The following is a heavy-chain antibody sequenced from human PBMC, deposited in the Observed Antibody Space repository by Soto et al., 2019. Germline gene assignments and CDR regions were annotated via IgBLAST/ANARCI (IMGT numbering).Heavy chain of an antibody. CDR1: GFTFSSYA. D-gene: IGHD6-13*01. Sequence: VGSLRLSCAASGFTFSSYAMSWVRQAPGKGLEWVSAISGSGGSTYYADSVKGRFTISRDNSKNTLCLQMNSLRAEDTAVYYCAKGREQQLILWYFDLWGRGTLVTVSS. CDR3: AKGREQQLILWYFDL. J-gene: IGHJ2*01. V-gene: IGHV3-23*01. CDR2: ISGSGGST.